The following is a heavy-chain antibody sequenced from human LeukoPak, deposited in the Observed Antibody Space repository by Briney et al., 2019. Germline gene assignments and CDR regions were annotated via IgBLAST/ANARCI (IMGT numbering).Heavy chain of an antibody. D-gene: IGHD3/OR15-3a*01. CDR2: IRSKAYSGTT. CDR1: GFTFGDYA. CDR3: ARDWTHLDY. J-gene: IGHJ4*02. V-gene: IGHV3-49*03. Sequence: GGSLRLSCTTSGFTFGDYAMSWFRQAPGQGLEWVGFIRSKAYSGTTEYAASVKGRFSISRDNSKSIAYLQMNSLKTEDTAVYYCARDWTHLDYWGQGTLVTVSS.